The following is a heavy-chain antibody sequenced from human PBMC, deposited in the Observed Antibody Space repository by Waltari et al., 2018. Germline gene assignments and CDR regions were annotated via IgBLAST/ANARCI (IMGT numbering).Heavy chain of an antibody. CDR1: GGTFSSYA. D-gene: IGHD3-10*01. CDR3: ARTRRWFGELFAYGMDV. J-gene: IGHJ6*02. V-gene: IGHV1-69*01. CDR2: IIPIFGTA. Sequence: QVQLVQSGAEVKKPGSSVKVSCKASGGTFSSYAISWVRQAPGQGLEWMGGIIPIFGTANYAQKFQGRVTITADESTSTAYMELSSLRSEDTAVYYCARTRRWFGELFAYGMDVWGQGTTVTVSS.